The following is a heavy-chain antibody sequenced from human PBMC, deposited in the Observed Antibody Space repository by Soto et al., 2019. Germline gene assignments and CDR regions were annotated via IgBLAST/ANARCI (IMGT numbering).Heavy chain of an antibody. CDR3: ASDPRGYDILTGYYL. Sequence: QVQLVQSGAEVKKPGSSVKVSCKASGGTFSSYTISWVRQAPGQGLEWMGRIIPILGIANYAQKFRGRVTITADKSTSTAYMELSSLRSEDTAVYYCASDPRGYDILTGYYLWGQGTLVTVSS. D-gene: IGHD3-9*01. CDR1: GGTFSSYT. J-gene: IGHJ4*02. V-gene: IGHV1-69*02. CDR2: IIPILGIA.